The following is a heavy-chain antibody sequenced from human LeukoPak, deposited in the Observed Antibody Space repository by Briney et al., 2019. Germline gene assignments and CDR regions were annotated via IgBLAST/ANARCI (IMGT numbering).Heavy chain of an antibody. D-gene: IGHD3-3*02. Sequence: SVKVSCKASGGTFSSYGISWVRQAPGQGLEWMGGIIPIFGTANYAQKFQGRVTITADESTSTAYMELSSLRSEDTAVCYCARDPSGRIFGVVIPLDYWGQGTLVTVSS. CDR2: IIPIFGTA. CDR3: ARDPSGRIFGVVIPLDY. V-gene: IGHV1-69*13. CDR1: GGTFSSYG. J-gene: IGHJ4*02.